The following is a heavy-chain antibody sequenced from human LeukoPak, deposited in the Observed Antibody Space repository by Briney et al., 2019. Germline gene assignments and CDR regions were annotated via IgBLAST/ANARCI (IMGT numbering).Heavy chain of an antibody. CDR2: ISGSGGST. CDR3: AKAYSSGWPTHPFDY. CDR1: GFTFSGYA. V-gene: IGHV3-23*01. J-gene: IGHJ4*02. Sequence: PGGSLRLSCAASGFTFSGYAVSWVRQAPGKGLEWVSAISGSGGSTYYADSVKGRFTISRDNSKNTLYLQMNSLRAEDTAVYYCAKAYSSGWPTHPFDYWGQGTLVTVSS. D-gene: IGHD6-19*01.